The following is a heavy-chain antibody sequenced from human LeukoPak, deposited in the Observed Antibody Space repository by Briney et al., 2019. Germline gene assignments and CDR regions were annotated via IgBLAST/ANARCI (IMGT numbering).Heavy chain of an antibody. CDR3: ARDNLEYSYGQYAAFDI. Sequence: SVKVSCKASGGTFASYGISWVRQAPGQGLEWMGGIIPMFGTANYAQKFQGRITITADESTSIVYMELNSLRSEDTAVYYCARDNLEYSYGQYAAFDIWGQGTMVTVSS. V-gene: IGHV1-69*01. J-gene: IGHJ3*02. CDR1: GGTFASYG. CDR2: IIPMFGTA. D-gene: IGHD5-18*01.